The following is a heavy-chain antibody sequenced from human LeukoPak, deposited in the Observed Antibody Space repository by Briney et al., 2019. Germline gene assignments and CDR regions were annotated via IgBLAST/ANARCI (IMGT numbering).Heavy chain of an antibody. CDR1: GGSFSGYY. CDR3: GRDLGGSGSYYYE. J-gene: IGHJ4*02. D-gene: IGHD3-10*01. Sequence: SETLSLTCAVYGGSFSGYYWSWIRQPPGKGLEWIGEINHSGSTNYNPSLKSRVTISLDTSKNQFSLKLSSVTAADTAVYYCGRDLGGSGSYYYEWGQGTLVTVSS. V-gene: IGHV4-34*01. CDR2: INHSGST.